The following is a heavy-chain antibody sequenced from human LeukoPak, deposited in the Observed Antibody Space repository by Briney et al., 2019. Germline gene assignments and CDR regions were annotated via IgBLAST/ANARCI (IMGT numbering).Heavy chain of an antibody. CDR1: GGSINTYY. Sequence: SETLSLTCTVSGGSINTYYWNWIRQPPGKGLEWVGYIFYSGSTNYNPSLKSRVTISVDTSKNQFSLKLSSVTAADTAVYYCARPLIVGSKCAFDIWGQGTMVTVSS. J-gene: IGHJ3*02. D-gene: IGHD3-22*01. CDR2: IFYSGST. CDR3: ARPLIVGSKCAFDI. V-gene: IGHV4-59*08.